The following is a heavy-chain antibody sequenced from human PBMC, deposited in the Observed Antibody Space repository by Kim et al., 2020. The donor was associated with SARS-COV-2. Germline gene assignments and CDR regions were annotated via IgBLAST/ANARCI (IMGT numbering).Heavy chain of an antibody. CDR1: GYTFTSYY. CDR3: ARDRNPSTTVTTLGWFDP. J-gene: IGHJ5*02. V-gene: IGHV1-46*01. CDR2: INPSGGST. D-gene: IGHD4-17*01. Sequence: ASVKVSCKASGYTFTSYYMHWVRQAPGQGLEWMGIINPSGGSTSYAQKFQGRVTMTRDTSTSTVYMELSSLRSEDTAVYYCARDRNPSTTVTTLGWFDPWGQGTLVTVSS.